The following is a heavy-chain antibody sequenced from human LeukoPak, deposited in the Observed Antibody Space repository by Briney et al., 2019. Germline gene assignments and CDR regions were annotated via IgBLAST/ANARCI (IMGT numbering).Heavy chain of an antibody. CDR2: LYYSGST. J-gene: IGHJ3*02. CDR1: GVSISSYY. D-gene: IGHD3-10*01. CDR3: ARGGSGISNAFDI. V-gene: IGHV4-59*01. Sequence: SETLSLTCTVSGVSISSYYWSWIRQPPGKGLEWIGYLYYSGSTNSNPSLKSRVTMSVDTSKNQFSLKLRSVTAADTAVYYCARGGSGISNAFDIWGQGTMVTVSS.